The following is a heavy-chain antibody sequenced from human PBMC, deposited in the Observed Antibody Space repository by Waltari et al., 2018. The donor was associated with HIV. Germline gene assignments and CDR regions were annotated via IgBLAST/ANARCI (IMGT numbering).Heavy chain of an antibody. CDR3: ARGYSSSRWIPLYH. Sequence: QVQLVESGGGVVQPGTSLTLSCAVSGFTFSSFAIHWVRQSTGKGLEWLAVFWSDGAEISYADSVKGRFTVSKDSSQKTLYLHLTSLRAEDTTLYYCARGYSSSRWIPLYHWGPGTLVTVSS. J-gene: IGHJ4*02. CDR1: GFTFSSFA. CDR2: FWSDGAEI. V-gene: IGHV3-33*01. D-gene: IGHD6-6*01.